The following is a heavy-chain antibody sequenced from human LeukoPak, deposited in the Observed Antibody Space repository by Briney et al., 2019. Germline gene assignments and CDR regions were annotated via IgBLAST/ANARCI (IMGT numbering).Heavy chain of an antibody. J-gene: IGHJ4*02. CDR3: AKDQDFHSTSCPDY. V-gene: IGHV3-23*01. D-gene: IGHD2-2*01. Sequence: QTGGSRRLSCAAPGFTFSTHSMNWGRQAPGKGLEWVSDISGSGGRTYYADSVKGRFSISRDNSKDTLSLQMDSVRAEDTAVYYCAKDQDFHSTSCPDYWGQGTLVSVSS. CDR2: ISGSGGRT. CDR1: GFTFSTHS.